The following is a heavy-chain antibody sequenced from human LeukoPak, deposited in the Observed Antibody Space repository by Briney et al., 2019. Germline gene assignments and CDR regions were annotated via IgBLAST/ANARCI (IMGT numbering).Heavy chain of an antibody. V-gene: IGHV4-39*01. J-gene: IGHJ2*01. CDR1: GGSISSSGYY. CDR2: IYYSGST. Sequence: PSETLSLTCTVSGGSISSSGYYWGWIRQPPGKGLEWIGSIYYSGSTYYNPSLKSRVTISVDTSKNQFSLKLSSVTAADTAVYYCATMADYGGNHRYFDLWGRGTLVTVPS. CDR3: ATMADYGGNHRYFDL. D-gene: IGHD4-23*01.